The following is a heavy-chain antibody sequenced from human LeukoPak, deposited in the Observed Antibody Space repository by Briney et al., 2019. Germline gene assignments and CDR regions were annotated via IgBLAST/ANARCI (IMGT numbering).Heavy chain of an antibody. CDR2: IYYSGST. J-gene: IGHJ5*02. CDR1: GGSISSYY. D-gene: IGHD6-19*01. V-gene: IGHV4-59*08. Sequence: SETLSLTCTVSGGSISSYYWSWIRQPPGKGLEWIGYIYYSGSTNYNPSLKSRVTISVDTSKNQFSLKLSSVTAADTAVYYCARLTSYSSGWYEWYLGWFDPWGQGTLVTVSS. CDR3: ARLTSYSSGWYEWYLGWFDP.